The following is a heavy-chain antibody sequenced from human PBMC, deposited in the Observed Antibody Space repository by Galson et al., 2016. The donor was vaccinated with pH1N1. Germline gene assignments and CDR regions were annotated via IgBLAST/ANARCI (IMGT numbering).Heavy chain of an antibody. CDR3: ARDRGGLNSMDV. CDR2: TWSDARIT. J-gene: IGHJ6*02. V-gene: IGHV3-33*01. D-gene: IGHD1-26*01. Sequence: SLRLSCAASGSSFSSSDMYWVRQAPGKGLEWVAVTWSDARITNYGDSVMGRFTISRDNSKKTLFLQMRSLRVEDTAVYYCARDRGGLNSMDVWGRGTTVAVSS. CDR1: GSSFSSSD.